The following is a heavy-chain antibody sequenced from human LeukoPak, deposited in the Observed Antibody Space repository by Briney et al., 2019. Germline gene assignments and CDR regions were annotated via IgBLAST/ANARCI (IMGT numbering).Heavy chain of an antibody. CDR2: INHSGST. CDR1: GGSFSGYY. Sequence: SETLSLTCAVYGGSFSGYYWSWIRQPPGKGLEWIGEINHSGSTNYNPSLKSRVTISVDTSKNQFSLKLSSVTAADTAVYYCATTYYDFWSGYYSGGWFDPWGQGTLVTVSS. D-gene: IGHD3-3*01. J-gene: IGHJ5*02. V-gene: IGHV4-34*01. CDR3: ATTYYDFWSGYYSGGWFDP.